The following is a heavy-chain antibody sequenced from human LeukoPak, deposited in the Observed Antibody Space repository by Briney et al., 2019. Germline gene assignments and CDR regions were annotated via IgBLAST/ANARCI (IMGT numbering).Heavy chain of an antibody. CDR2: ISGSGGST. D-gene: IGHD5-18*01. V-gene: IGHV3-23*01. Sequence: GGSLRLSCAASGFTFSSYAMSWVRQAPGKGLEWVSAISGSGGSTYYADSVKGRFTISRDNAKNSLYLQMNSLRAEDTAVYYCASGDTAMSPESDGALDYWGQGTLVTVSS. CDR3: ASGDTAMSPESDGALDY. CDR1: GFTFSSYA. J-gene: IGHJ4*02.